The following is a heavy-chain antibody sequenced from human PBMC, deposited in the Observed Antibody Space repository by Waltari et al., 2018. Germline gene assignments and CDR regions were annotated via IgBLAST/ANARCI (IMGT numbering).Heavy chain of an antibody. J-gene: IGHJ3*01. V-gene: IGHV1-69-2*01. CDR3: AAALGGGISASRPFHF. CDR1: GDTFTDNY. D-gene: IGHD3-10*01. Sequence: EVQLLQSGAEVKKPGTPVKISCKVSGDTFTDNYIHWIQQAPGKGLQWMGLLDPEDGQAMYAEKIQGRVTMTADTSIHTAYMELTSLTSEDTAFYYCAAALGGGISASRPFHFWGQGTMITVSS. CDR2: LDPEDGQA.